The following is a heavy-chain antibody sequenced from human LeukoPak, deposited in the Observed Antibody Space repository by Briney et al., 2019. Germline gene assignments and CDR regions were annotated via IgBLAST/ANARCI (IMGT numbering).Heavy chain of an antibody. CDR3: ARHGLGYYPYYFDY. V-gene: IGHV4-39*01. CDR1: GGSISSSSYY. Sequence: PSETLSLTCTVSGGSISSSSYYWGWIRQPPGKGLEWNGSIYYSGSTYYNPSLKSRVTISVDTSKNQFSLKLSSVTAADTAVYYCARHGLGYYPYYFDYWGQGTLVTVSS. J-gene: IGHJ4*02. CDR2: IYYSGST. D-gene: IGHD3-22*01.